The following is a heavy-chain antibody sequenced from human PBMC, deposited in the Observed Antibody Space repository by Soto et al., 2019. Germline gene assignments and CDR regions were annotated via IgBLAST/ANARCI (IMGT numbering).Heavy chain of an antibody. CDR1: GFTFSSYA. CDR2: ISYDGSNK. Sequence: QVQLVESGGGVVQPGRSLRLSCAASGFTFSSYAMHWVRQAPGKGLEWVAVISYDGSNKYYADSVKGRFTISRDNSKNTLYLQMNSLRAEDTAVYYCARDCKDYGDPSLVYYYGMDVWGQGTTVTVSS. D-gene: IGHD4-17*01. V-gene: IGHV3-30-3*01. CDR3: ARDCKDYGDPSLVYYYGMDV. J-gene: IGHJ6*02.